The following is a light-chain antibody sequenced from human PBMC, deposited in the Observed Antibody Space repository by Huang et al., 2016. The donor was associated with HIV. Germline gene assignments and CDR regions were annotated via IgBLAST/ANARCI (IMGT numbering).Light chain of an antibody. CDR3: MQYVHRRT. V-gene: IGKV2-29*03. Sequence: IVMTQTPLSLSVTPGPPATISCKSNQSLLLGDGKTFLYWYLQRACQYPQPLSYDVSSRFAEVPDSVSGRGSGTDFTLKSSRVEEGGVGIYYFMQYVHRRTFGQGTKLEIK. CDR2: DVS. CDR1: QSLLLGDGKTF. J-gene: IGKJ2*02.